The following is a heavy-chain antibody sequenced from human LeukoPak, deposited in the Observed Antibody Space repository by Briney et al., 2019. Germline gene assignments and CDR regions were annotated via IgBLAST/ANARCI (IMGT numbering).Heavy chain of an antibody. D-gene: IGHD3-3*01. CDR3: AKWSAPPGVVTYYMDV. CDR2: IRYDGTNK. J-gene: IGHJ6*03. Sequence: GGSLRLSCAASGFTFSNYGMHWVRRAPGKGLEWVAFIRYDGTNKYYADSVKGRFTISRDSSKNTLYLQMNSLRAEDTAVYYCAKWSAPPGVVTYYMDVWGKGTTVTVSS. V-gene: IGHV3-30*02. CDR1: GFTFSNYG.